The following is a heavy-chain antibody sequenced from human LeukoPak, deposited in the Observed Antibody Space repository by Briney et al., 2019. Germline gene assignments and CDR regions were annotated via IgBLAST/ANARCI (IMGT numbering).Heavy chain of an antibody. J-gene: IGHJ4*02. V-gene: IGHV4-39*01. CDR1: GGSISSSSYY. CDR3: ASYCSGGSCYVIGVDY. CDR2: IYYSGST. Sequence: SETLSLTCTVSGGSISSSSYYWGWIRQPPGKGLEWIGSIYYSGSTYYNPSLKSRVTISVDTSKNQFSLKLSSVTAADTAVYYCASYCSGGSCYVIGVDYWGQGTLVTVSS. D-gene: IGHD2-15*01.